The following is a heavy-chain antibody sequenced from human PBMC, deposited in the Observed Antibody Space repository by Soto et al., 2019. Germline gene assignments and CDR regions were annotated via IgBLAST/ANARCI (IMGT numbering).Heavy chain of an antibody. J-gene: IGHJ3*02. Sequence: QAQLVQSGAEVKKHGASVKVSCKTSGYTFPSSDISWVRQAPGQGLEWMGWISGNNGNTNYAQKFQGKVTKTTDTSTRTAYMALWSMTSDDTAVYYCAGGGDLDICGKGTMVTVSS. CDR3: AGGGDLDI. D-gene: IGHD2-21*02. V-gene: IGHV1-18*01. CDR1: GYTFPSSD. CDR2: ISGNNGNT.